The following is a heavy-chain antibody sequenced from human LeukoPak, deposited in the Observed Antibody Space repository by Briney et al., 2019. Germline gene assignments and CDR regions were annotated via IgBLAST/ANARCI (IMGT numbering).Heavy chain of an antibody. D-gene: IGHD3-22*01. CDR3: ARHARPGIYYDSSGPRAFDI. V-gene: IGHV4-30-2*01. CDR1: GGSISSGGYS. J-gene: IGHJ3*02. CDR2: IYHSGST. Sequence: SQTLSLTCAVSGGSISSGGYSWSWIRQPPGKGLEWIGYIYHSGSTYYNPSLKSRVTISVDRSKNQFSLKLSSVTAADTAVYYCARHARPGIYYDSSGPRAFDIWGQGTMVTVSS.